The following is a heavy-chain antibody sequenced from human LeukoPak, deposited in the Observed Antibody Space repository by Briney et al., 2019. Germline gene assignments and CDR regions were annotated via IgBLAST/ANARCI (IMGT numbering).Heavy chain of an antibody. CDR1: GGTFSSYA. J-gene: IGHJ4*02. CDR2: IIPIFGTA. Sequence: SVKVSCRASGGTFSSYAISWVRQAPGQGLEWMGGIIPIFGTANYAQKFQGRVTITADESTSTAYMELSSLRSEDTAVYYCATSKGYCSSTSCSFAYFDYWGQGTLVTVSS. D-gene: IGHD2-2*01. V-gene: IGHV1-69*13. CDR3: ATSKGYCSSTSCSFAYFDY.